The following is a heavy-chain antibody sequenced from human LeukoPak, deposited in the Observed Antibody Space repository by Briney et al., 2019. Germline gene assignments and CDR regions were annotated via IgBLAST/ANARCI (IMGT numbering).Heavy chain of an antibody. V-gene: IGHV4-34*01. CDR2: INHSGST. CDR3: AGGPYCGGDCYSHLDY. J-gene: IGHJ4*02. Sequence: SETLSLTCAVYGGSFSGYYWSWIRQPPGKGLEWIGEINHSGSTNYNPSLKSRVTISVDTSKNQLSLKLSSVTAADTAVYYCAGGPYCGGDCYSHLDYWGQGTLVTVSS. D-gene: IGHD2-21*02. CDR1: GGSFSGYY.